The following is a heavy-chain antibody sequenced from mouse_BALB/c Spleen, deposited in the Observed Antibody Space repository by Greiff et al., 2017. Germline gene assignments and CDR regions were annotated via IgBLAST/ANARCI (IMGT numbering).Heavy chain of an antibody. CDR3: ARGRGYYGYDGFAY. CDR1: GFTFSSYA. D-gene: IGHD2-2*01. CDR2: ISSGGST. J-gene: IGHJ3*01. Sequence: EVMLVESGGGLVKPGGSLKLSCAASGFTFSSYAMSWVRQTPEKRLEWVASISSGGSTYYPDSVKGRFTISRDNARNILYLQMSSLRSEDTAMYYCARGRGYYGYDGFAYWGQGTLVTVSA. V-gene: IGHV5-6-5*01.